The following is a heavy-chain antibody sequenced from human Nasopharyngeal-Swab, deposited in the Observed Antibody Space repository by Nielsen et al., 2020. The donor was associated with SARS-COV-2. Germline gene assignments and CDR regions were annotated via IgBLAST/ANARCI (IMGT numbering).Heavy chain of an antibody. V-gene: IGHV4-4*02. CDR2: IYHSGST. D-gene: IGHD3-10*01. Sequence: WIRQPPGKGLEWIGEIYHSGSTNYNPSLKSRVTISVDKSKNQFSLKLSSVTAADTAVYYRARVSLWFGELEDYYYGMDVWGQGTTVTVSS. CDR3: ARVSLWFGELEDYYYGMDV. J-gene: IGHJ6*02.